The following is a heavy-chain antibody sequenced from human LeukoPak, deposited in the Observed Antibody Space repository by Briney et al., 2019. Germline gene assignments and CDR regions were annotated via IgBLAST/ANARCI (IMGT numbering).Heavy chain of an antibody. CDR2: IYPGDSDT. CDR3: ARYGSGSFPVRWVDY. D-gene: IGHD3-10*01. J-gene: IGHJ4*02. V-gene: IGHV5-51*01. Sequence: GESLKISCKGSGYSFTSYWIGWVRQMPGKGLEWMGIIYPGDSDTRYSPSFQGQVTISADKSISTAYLQWSSLKASDTAMYYCARYGSGSFPVRWVDYWGQGTLVTVSS. CDR1: GYSFTSYW.